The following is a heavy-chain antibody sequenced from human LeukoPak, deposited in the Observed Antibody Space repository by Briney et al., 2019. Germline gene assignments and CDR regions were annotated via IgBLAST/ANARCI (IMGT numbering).Heavy chain of an antibody. CDR2: IIPIFGTA. CDR1: GGTFSSYA. V-gene: IGHV1-69*05. CDR3: ARGPDVDYYDSSEGYYFDY. D-gene: IGHD3-22*01. J-gene: IGHJ4*02. Sequence: SVKVSCKASGGTFSSYAISWVRQAPGQGLEWMGRIIPIFGTANYAQKFQGGVTITTDESTSTAYMELSSLRSEDTAVYYCARGPDVDYYDSSEGYYFDYWGQGTLVTVSS.